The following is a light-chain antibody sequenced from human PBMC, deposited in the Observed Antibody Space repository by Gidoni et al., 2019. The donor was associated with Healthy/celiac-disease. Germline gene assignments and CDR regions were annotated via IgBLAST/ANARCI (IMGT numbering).Light chain of an antibody. J-gene: IGKJ4*01. CDR1: QDISNY. CDR2: DAY. Sequence: DIQIPQSPSYLSASVGDRVTITCPASQDISNYVNWDQQKPGKAPKLLIYDAYIMETGVPLRFSGCGAGTDFTFTISSLQPEDIATYYCQQYDNLPLTFGGGTKVEIK. V-gene: IGKV1-33*01. CDR3: QQYDNLPLT.